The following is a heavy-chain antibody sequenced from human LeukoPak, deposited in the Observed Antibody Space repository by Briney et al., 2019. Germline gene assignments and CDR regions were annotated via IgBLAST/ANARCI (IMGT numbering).Heavy chain of an antibody. D-gene: IGHD1-26*01. CDR2: INPNSGGT. V-gene: IGHV1-2*02. Sequence: ASVKVSCKASGDTFTGYYMHWVRQAPGQGLEWMGWINPNSGGTNYAQKFQGRVTMTRDTSISTAYMELSRLRSDDTAVYYCARVGAASPDWFDPWGQGTLVTVSS. J-gene: IGHJ5*02. CDR3: ARVGAASPDWFDP. CDR1: GDTFTGYY.